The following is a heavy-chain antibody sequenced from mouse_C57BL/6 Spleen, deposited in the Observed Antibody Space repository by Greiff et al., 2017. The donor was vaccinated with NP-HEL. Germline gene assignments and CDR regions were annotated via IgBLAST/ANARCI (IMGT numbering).Heavy chain of an antibody. Sequence: VQLQQSGAELVKPGASVKISCKASGYAFSSYRMNWVKQRPGKGLEWIGQIYPGDGDTNYNGKFKGKATLTADKSSSTAYMQLSSLTSEDSAVYFCARTDYGSPWFAYWGQGTLVTVSA. V-gene: IGHV1-80*01. CDR1: GYAFSSYR. CDR3: ARTDYGSPWFAY. CDR2: IYPGDGDT. J-gene: IGHJ3*01. D-gene: IGHD1-1*01.